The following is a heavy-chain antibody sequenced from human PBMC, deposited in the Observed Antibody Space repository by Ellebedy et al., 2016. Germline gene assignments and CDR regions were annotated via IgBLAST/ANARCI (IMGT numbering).Heavy chain of an antibody. J-gene: IGHJ6*02. CDR1: GGTFSSYA. Sequence: ASVKVSCKASGGTFSSYAISWVRQAPGQGLEWMGGIIPIFGTANYAQKFQGRVTITADESPSTAYMELSSLRSEDTAVYYCARDPVLMRDFWTHEGRDYYGMDVWGQGTTVTVSS. V-gene: IGHV1-69*13. CDR2: IIPIFGTA. D-gene: IGHD3/OR15-3a*01. CDR3: ARDPVLMRDFWTHEGRDYYGMDV.